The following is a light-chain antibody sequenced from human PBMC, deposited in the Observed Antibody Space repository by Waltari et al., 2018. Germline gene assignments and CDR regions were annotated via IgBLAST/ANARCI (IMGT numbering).Light chain of an antibody. Sequence: DIVMTQSPDSLAVSLGERATINCKSSQTLLYSSNNKNYLDWYQQKPGQPPKLLIYWASARESGVPDRFSGSGSGTDFTLTISSLQAEDVAVYYCQQYYSTPPTFGQGTRLEIK. CDR3: QQYYSTPPT. CDR2: WAS. J-gene: IGKJ5*01. V-gene: IGKV4-1*01. CDR1: QTLLYSSNNKNY.